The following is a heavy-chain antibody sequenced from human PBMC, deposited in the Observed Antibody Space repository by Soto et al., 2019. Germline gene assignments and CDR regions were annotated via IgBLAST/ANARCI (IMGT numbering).Heavy chain of an antibody. Sequence: PGWSLRLSCAASGFTLYSSVVPGARQAPGKGLEWVAVISYDGSNKYYADSVKGRFTISRDNSKNTLYLQMNSLRAEDTAVYYCAKDLPTLSYYGSGSYESDFDYWGQGTLVPGSS. CDR1: GFTLYSSV. CDR2: ISYDGSNK. CDR3: AKDLPTLSYYGSGSYESDFDY. V-gene: IGHV3-30*18. J-gene: IGHJ4*02. D-gene: IGHD3-10*01.